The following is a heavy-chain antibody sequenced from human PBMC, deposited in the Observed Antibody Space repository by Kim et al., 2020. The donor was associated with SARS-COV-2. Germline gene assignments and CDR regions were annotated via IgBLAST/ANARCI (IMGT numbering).Heavy chain of an antibody. D-gene: IGHD2-21*02. CDR1: GFTFSDYY. V-gene: IGHV3-11*04. CDR3: ARDRGVVTPRRHRKGCYFDL. J-gene: IGHJ2*01. CDR2: ISSSGSTI. Sequence: GGSLRLSCAASGFTFSDYYMSWIRQAPGKGLEWVSYISSSGSTIYYADSVKGRFTISRDNAKNSLYLQMNSLRAEDTAVYYCARDRGVVTPRRHRKGCYFDLWGRGTLVTVSS.